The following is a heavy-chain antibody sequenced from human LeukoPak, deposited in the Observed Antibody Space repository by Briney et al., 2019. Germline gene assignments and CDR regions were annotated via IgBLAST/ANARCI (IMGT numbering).Heavy chain of an antibody. CDR3: ARRLTQYDCFDP. CDR2: TYYRSTWYN. D-gene: IGHD2-2*01. V-gene: IGHV6-1*01. Sequence: SQTLSLTCAISGDSVSSNSVTWNWIRQSPSRGLEWLGRTYYRSTWYNDYAVSVRGRITVNPDTSKNQFSLHLNSVTPEDTAVYYCARRLTQYDCFDPWGQGALVTVSS. J-gene: IGHJ5*02. CDR1: GDSVSSNSVT.